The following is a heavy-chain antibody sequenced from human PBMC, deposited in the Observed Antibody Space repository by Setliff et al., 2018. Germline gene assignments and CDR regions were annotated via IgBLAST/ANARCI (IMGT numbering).Heavy chain of an antibody. Sequence: PGGSLRLSCAASAFSFSTYAMNWVRHTPGKGLEWISYISNSGNSIYYADSVKGRFTISRDNAKNSLYLQMNSLRVEDTSVYYCARQYNDYYYYYMDVWGRGTTVTVSS. CDR2: ISNSGNSI. V-gene: IGHV3-48*03. D-gene: IGHD1-1*01. J-gene: IGHJ6*03. CDR3: ARQYNDYYYYYMDV. CDR1: AFSFSTYA.